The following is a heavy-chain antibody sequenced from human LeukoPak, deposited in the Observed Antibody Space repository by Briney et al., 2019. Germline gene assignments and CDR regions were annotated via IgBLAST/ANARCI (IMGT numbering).Heavy chain of an antibody. Sequence: GGSLRLSCAASGFTFSRYWMSWVRQAPGKGLEWVANIKQDGSEKYYVDSVKGRFTISRDNAKNSLYLQMNSLRAEDTAVYYCARVSRYYGMDVWGQGTTVTVSS. CDR2: IKQDGSEK. J-gene: IGHJ6*02. V-gene: IGHV3-7*01. CDR3: ARVSRYYGMDV. CDR1: GFTFSRYW.